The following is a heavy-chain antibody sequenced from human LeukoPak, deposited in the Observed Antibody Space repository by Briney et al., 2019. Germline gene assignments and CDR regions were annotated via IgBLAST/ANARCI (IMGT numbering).Heavy chain of an antibody. CDR3: ARVWLRGPVNTRLTDYGDYAEGYFDY. V-gene: IGHV1-3*01. J-gene: IGHJ4*02. CDR2: INAGNGNT. CDR1: GYTFTSYA. Sequence: ASVKVSCKASGYTFTSYAMHWVRQAPGQRLEWMGWINAGNGNTKYSQKFQGRVTITRDTSASTAYMELSSLRFEDTAVYYCARVWLRGPVNTRLTDYGDYAEGYFDYWGQGTLVTVSS. D-gene: IGHD4-17*01.